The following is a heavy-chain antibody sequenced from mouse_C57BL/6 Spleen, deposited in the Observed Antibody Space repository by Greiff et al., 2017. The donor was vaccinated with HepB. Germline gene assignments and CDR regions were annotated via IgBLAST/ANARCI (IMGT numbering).Heavy chain of an antibody. CDR3: ARGAYYDYAYFDV. J-gene: IGHJ1*03. Sequence: EVNVVESGGGLVQSGRSLRLSCATSGFTFSDFYMEWVRQAPGKGLEWIAASRNKANDYTTEYSASVKGRFIVSRDTSQSILYLQMNALRAEDTAIYYCARGAYYDYAYFDVWGTGTTVTVSS. CDR2: SRNKANDYTT. CDR1: GFTFSDFY. D-gene: IGHD2-4*01. V-gene: IGHV7-1*01.